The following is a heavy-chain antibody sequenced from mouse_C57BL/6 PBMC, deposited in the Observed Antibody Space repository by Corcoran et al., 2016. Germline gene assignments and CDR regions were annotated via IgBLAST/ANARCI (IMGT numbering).Heavy chain of an antibody. CDR2: INTYSGMP. CDR1: GYTFTTYG. CDR3: AKGPITVVERAWFAY. D-gene: IGHD1-1*01. J-gene: IGHJ3*01. Sequence: QIQLVQSGPELKEPGETVKISCKASGYTFTTYGMSWVKQAQGKGLKWMGWINTYSGMPTYADDFKGRFAFSLETYASTAYLQINNLKNEDTATYFCAKGPITVVERAWFAYWGQGTLVTVSA. V-gene: IGHV9-3*01.